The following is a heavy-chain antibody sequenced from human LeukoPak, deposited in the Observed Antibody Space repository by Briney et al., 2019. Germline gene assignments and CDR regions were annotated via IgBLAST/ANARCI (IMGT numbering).Heavy chain of an antibody. Sequence: SETLSLTCTVSGGSISSYYWSWIRQPPGKGLEWIGYIYYSGSTNYNPSLKSRVTISVDTSKNQFSLKLSSVTAADTAVYYCASHQLLRYYYYMDVWGKGTTVTVSS. V-gene: IGHV4-59*12. CDR3: ASHQLLRYYYYMDV. J-gene: IGHJ6*03. D-gene: IGHD2-2*01. CDR1: GGSISSYY. CDR2: IYYSGST.